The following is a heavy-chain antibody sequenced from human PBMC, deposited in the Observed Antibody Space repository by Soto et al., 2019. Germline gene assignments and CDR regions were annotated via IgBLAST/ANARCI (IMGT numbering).Heavy chain of an antibody. D-gene: IGHD6-13*01. CDR1: GFTFSSYS. CDR3: ARHRGRSSSYYYYYGMDV. V-gene: IGHV3-21*01. Sequence: GGSLRLSCAASGFTFSSYSMNWVRQAPGKGLEWVSSISSSSSYIYYADSVKGRFTISRDNAKNSLYLQMNSLRAEDTAVYYCARHRGRSSSYYYYYGMDVWGQGTTVTVSS. J-gene: IGHJ6*02. CDR2: ISSSSSYI.